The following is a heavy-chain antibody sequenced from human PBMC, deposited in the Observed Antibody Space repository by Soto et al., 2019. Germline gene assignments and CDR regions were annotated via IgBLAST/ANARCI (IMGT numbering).Heavy chain of an antibody. CDR3: NSYPDFWGGHTPL. D-gene: IGHD3-3*01. CDR1: GFSITNTW. Sequence: EVQLVESGGGLVQPGGSLRLSCAASGFSITNTWMHWVRQAPGKGLEWVGRGKSKADGGTADYAAPVKGRFTVSRDDSKNTQYLQMNSLKMEDRAVYYCNSYPDFWGGHTPLWGQGTLVTVSS. J-gene: IGHJ4*02. CDR2: GKSKADGGTA. V-gene: IGHV3-15*07.